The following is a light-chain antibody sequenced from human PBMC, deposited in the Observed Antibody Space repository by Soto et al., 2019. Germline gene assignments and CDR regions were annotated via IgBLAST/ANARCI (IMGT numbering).Light chain of an antibody. CDR2: DTS. V-gene: IGKV1-39*01. J-gene: IGKJ4*01. CDR3: LQDYSPLLA. Sequence: DIQMTQSPSSLSASIGDTVTITCRASQSIASFLNWLQLKPGKAPKLLISDTSTLQSGVPSRFSGGGSGTEFTLTIRSLQPEDPALYFCLQDYSPLLAFGAGTRVEIK. CDR1: QSIASF.